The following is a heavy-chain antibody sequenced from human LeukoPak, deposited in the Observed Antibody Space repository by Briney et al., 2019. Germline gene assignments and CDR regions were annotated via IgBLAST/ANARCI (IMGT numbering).Heavy chain of an antibody. CDR3: ARGYDYYDSSGYLAFDI. V-gene: IGHV4-59*01. CDR1: GGSISSYY. CDR2: IYYSGST. Sequence: SETLSLTCTVSGGSISSYYWSWIRQPPGKGLEWIGYIYYSGSTNYNPSLKSRVTLSVDTSKNQFSLKLSSVTAADTAVYYCARGYDYYDSSGYLAFDIWGQGTMVTVSS. D-gene: IGHD3-22*01. J-gene: IGHJ3*02.